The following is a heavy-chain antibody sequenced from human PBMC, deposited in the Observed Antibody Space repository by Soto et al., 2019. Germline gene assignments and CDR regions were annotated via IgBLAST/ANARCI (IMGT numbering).Heavy chain of an antibody. CDR2: INAGNGNT. Sequence: QVQLVQSGAEVKKPGDSVNVSCKASGFTFIKYAMHWVRQAPGQRPEWMGWINAGNGNTRYSQRWQGRVTITRDTSASTVYMDLSSLRSEDTAVYYCARDYADIAVAGIPLLAHWGQRTLVTVSS. D-gene: IGHD6-19*01. J-gene: IGHJ4*01. V-gene: IGHV1-3*01. CDR3: ARDYADIAVAGIPLLAH. CDR1: GFTFIKYA.